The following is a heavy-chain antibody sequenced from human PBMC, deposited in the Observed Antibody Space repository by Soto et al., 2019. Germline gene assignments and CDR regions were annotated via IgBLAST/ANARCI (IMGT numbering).Heavy chain of an antibody. CDR3: ARDNVDTFDYHYSGMEV. CDR1: GGSVSGGSYQ. Sequence: PSETLSLTCSVSGGSVSGGSYQWTWIRQAPGKGMEWIGYVHFSGGTNYNPSLESRVTISIDTSRDQFSLKLTSLTAADTAVYFCARDNVDTFDYHYSGMEVWGQGTPVTVAS. V-gene: IGHV4-61*01. J-gene: IGHJ6*02. D-gene: IGHD5-18*01. CDR2: VHFSGGT.